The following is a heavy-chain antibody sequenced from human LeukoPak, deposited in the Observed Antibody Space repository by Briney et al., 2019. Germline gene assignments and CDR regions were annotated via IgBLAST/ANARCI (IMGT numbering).Heavy chain of an antibody. CDR1: GGSISIYS. V-gene: IGHV4-4*07. J-gene: IGHJ6*03. D-gene: IGHD4-11*01. Sequence: SETLSLTCTVSGGSISIYSWSWIRQPAGKGLAWIGRIYASGSTTYNPSLKGRATMSVDTSKNQFSLKLSSVTAADTAVYYCARDSTVTTSKNYFYYYMDVWGKGTTVTVSS. CDR2: IYASGST. CDR3: ARDSTVTTSKNYFYYYMDV.